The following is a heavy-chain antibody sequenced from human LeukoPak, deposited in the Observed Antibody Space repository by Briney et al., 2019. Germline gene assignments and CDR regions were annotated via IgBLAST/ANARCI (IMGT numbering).Heavy chain of an antibody. J-gene: IGHJ4*02. CDR2: IIPILGIA. D-gene: IGHD3-16*01. CDR1: GGTFSSYA. Sequence: EASVKVSCKASGGTFSSYAISWVRQAPGQGLEWMGRIIPILGIANYAQKFQGRVTITADKSTSTAYMELSSLRSEDTAIYYCAKASWVSSTDAVRWGQGTLVTVSS. CDR3: AKASWVSSTDAVR. V-gene: IGHV1-69*04.